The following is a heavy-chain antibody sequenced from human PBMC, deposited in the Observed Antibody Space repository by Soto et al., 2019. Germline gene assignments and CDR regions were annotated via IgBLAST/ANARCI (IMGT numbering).Heavy chain of an antibody. CDR3: ARDCRSQDFDWFGWFDP. CDR2: IYYSGST. J-gene: IGHJ5*02. CDR1: GGSISSGDYY. V-gene: IGHV4-30-4*01. Sequence: SETLSLTCTDSGGSISSGDYYWSWIRQPPGKGLEWIGYIYYSGSTYYNPSLKSRVTISVDTSKNQFSLKLSSVTAADTAVYYCARDCRSQDFDWFGWFDPWGQGTLVTVSS. D-gene: IGHD3-9*01.